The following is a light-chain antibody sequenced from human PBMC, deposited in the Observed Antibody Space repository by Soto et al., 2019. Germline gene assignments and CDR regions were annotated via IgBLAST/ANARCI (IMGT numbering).Light chain of an antibody. CDR3: QQYNNWPPWT. Sequence: EIVMTQSPATLSVSPGESATLSCRASQSVSSNLAWYQQKSGQAPRLLIYGASTRATGIPARFSGSGSGTEFTLTISSLQSEDFAVYYCQQYNNWPPWTFGQGTKVDIK. V-gene: IGKV3-15*01. CDR2: GAS. CDR1: QSVSSN. J-gene: IGKJ1*01.